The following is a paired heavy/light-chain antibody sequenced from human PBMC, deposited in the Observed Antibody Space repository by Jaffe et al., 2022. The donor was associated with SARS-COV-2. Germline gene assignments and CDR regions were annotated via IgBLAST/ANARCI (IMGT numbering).Heavy chain of an antibody. D-gene: IGHD6-19*01. Sequence: QVQLVESGGGVVQPGRSLTLSCAASGFSYSSYGMHWVRQAPGKGLEWVALISYEGSNKYYGDSVKGRFTISRDNSKNTLYLHMSSLRAEDTAIYHCAKEHSTGWNYFDNWGQGTLVTVST. J-gene: IGHJ4*02. CDR1: GFSYSSYG. CDR3: AKEHSTGWNYFDN. CDR2: ISYEGSNK. V-gene: IGHV3-30*18.
Light chain of an antibody. CDR2: WAS. CDR1: QTVSYRSTNNYC. Sequence: DIVMTQSPESLAVSLGERATINCKSSQTVSYRSTNNYCLAWYQQRPGQPPKPLIYWASTRESGVPDRFSGSGSGTDFTLTISSLQAEDVALYYCQQCYSTPPTFGQGTKVEIK. J-gene: IGKJ1*01. V-gene: IGKV4-1*01. CDR3: QQCYSTPPT.